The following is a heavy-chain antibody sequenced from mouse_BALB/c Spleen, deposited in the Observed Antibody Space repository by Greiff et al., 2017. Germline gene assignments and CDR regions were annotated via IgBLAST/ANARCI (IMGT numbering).Heavy chain of an antibody. D-gene: IGHD1-1*01. Sequence: EVKLVESGGGLVKPGGSLKLSCAASGFTFSDYYMYWVRQTPEKRLEWVATISDGDSYTYYPDSVKGRFTISRDNAKNNLYLQKSSMNADDTAMYFCARVDCYGSGYVDDWGEGTTLTDSS. CDR2: ISDGDSYT. V-gene: IGHV5-4*02. CDR3: ARVDCYGSGYVDD. CDR1: GFTFSDYY. J-gene: IGHJ2*01.